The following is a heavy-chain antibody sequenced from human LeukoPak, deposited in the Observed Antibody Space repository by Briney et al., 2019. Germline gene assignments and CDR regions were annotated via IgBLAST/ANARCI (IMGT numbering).Heavy chain of an antibody. CDR1: SDSIRSNNW. J-gene: IGHJ6*04. V-gene: IGHV4-4*02. CDR3: VRVPFAFYGMEV. CDR2: IYHSEST. D-gene: IGHD4/OR15-4a*01. Sequence: PSETLSLTCAVSSDSIRSNNWWSWVRQPPGKGLEWIGEIYHSESTNYNPSLKSRVTISADTSKNQLSLKLSSVTAADTAVYYCVRVPFAFYGMEVWGKGTTVSVSS.